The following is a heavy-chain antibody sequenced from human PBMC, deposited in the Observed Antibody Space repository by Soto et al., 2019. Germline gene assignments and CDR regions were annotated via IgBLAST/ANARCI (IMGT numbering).Heavy chain of an antibody. CDR2: IYYSENT. CDR3: ATHPPYGPLDH. Sequence: SGTLSLTCTVSGGSISISSYYLGWIRQPPGKGLEWIGNIYYSENTYYNPSLKSRVTIPVDTSKNQFSLRLTSVTAADTAVYYCATHPPYGPLDHWGQGTLVTVSS. V-gene: IGHV4-39*01. D-gene: IGHD4-17*01. CDR1: GGSISISSYY. J-gene: IGHJ4*02.